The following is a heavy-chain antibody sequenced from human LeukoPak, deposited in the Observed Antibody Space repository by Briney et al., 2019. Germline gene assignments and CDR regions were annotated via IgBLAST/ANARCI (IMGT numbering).Heavy chain of an antibody. J-gene: IGHJ2*01. CDR2: ISYDGSNK. D-gene: IGHD1-26*01. CDR3: ARDWSVGAINWYFDL. CDR1: GFTFSSYG. V-gene: IGHV3-30*03. Sequence: PGGSLRLSCAASGFTFSSYGMHWVRQAPGRGLEWVAVISYDGSNKYYADSVKGRFTISRDNSKNTLYLQMNSLRAEDTAVYYCARDWSVGAINWYFDLWGRGTLVTVSS.